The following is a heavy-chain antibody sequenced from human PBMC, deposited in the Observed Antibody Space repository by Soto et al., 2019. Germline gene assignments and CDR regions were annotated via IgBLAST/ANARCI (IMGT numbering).Heavy chain of an antibody. V-gene: IGHV3-7*03. CDR1: GFTFSTYW. J-gene: IGHJ4*02. CDR3: ARRSSGRLTTAWAPLDW. CDR2: IKQDGSEK. D-gene: IGHD2-15*01. Sequence: EVQLVESGGGLVQPGESLRVSCAASGFTFSTYWMTWVRQAPGKGLEWVANIKQDGSEKFYVGSVRGRFTISRDNAKNSMYLQMNSRRADDTAVYYCARRSSGRLTTAWAPLDWWGQGTLVTVSS.